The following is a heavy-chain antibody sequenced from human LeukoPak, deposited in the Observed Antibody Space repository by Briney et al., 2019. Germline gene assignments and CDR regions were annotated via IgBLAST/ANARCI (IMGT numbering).Heavy chain of an antibody. V-gene: IGHV4-4*07. Sequence: SDTLSLPRTVSGGPHSSYFGSWIRQPAGKGLEWIGRMYTSGSNNCNPSLKSRVLMSVDASNNHFPLHLSSVTAADTAVVYCWRKPSTAAGTGRPFDYWGQRTLVTVSS. CDR1: GGPHSSYF. J-gene: IGHJ4*02. CDR2: MYTSGSN. CDR3: WRKPSTAAGTGRPFDY. D-gene: IGHD6-13*01.